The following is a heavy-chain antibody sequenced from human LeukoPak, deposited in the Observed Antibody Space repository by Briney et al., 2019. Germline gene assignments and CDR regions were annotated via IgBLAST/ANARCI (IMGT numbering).Heavy chain of an antibody. V-gene: IGHV3-30*04. CDR1: GFTFSGYA. CDR2: ISSDGTNK. CDR3: PRDSQWVVSSGYYYYYMDV. J-gene: IGHJ6*03. D-gene: IGHD6-19*01. Sequence: GGSLRLSCAASGFTFSGYAMHWVRQAPGKGLEWVAVISSDGTNKYYADSVKGRFTISRDNSKNTLYLQMNSLRPEDTAVYYCPRDSQWVVSSGYYYYYMDVWGKGTTVTVSS.